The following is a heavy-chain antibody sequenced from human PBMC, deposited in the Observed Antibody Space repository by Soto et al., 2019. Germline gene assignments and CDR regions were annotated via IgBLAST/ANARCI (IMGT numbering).Heavy chain of an antibody. V-gene: IGHV2-5*02. CDR1: GFSLTSSGAG. D-gene: IGHD6-13*01. J-gene: IGHJ4*02. CDR2: IYWDEDK. Sequence: QITLKESGPTLLKPTQTLTLTCSFSGFSLTSSGAGVGWIRQPPGKALERLAVIYWDEDKRYSPSLRSRLTLTKDTSKNQVVLTMTNLHPAETATYFCAHTQAGHRSQDPFDYWGQGTLVTVSS. CDR3: AHTQAGHRSQDPFDY.